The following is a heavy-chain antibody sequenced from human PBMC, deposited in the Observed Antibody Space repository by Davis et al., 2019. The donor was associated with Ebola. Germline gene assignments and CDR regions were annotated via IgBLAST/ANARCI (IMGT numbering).Heavy chain of an antibody. Sequence: GESLKISCKGSGYSFTSYWIGWVRQMPGKGLEWMGIIYPGDSDTRYSPSFQGQVTISADKSISTAYLQWSSLKASDTAMYYCATQGYCSSTSCQNYYYYYGMDVWGQGTTVTVSS. CDR2: IYPGDSDT. D-gene: IGHD2-2*01. J-gene: IGHJ6*02. V-gene: IGHV5-51*01. CDR1: GYSFTSYW. CDR3: ATQGYCSSTSCQNYYYYYGMDV.